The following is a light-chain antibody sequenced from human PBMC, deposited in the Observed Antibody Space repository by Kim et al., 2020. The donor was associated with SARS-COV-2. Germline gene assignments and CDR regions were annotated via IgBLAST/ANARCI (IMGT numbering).Light chain of an antibody. CDR3: QQYNDWPPYT. CDR2: DAS. J-gene: IGKJ2*01. Sequence: EIVMTQSPATLSLSPGERAALSCRASQSVSSNLAWYQQKPGQAPRLLIYDASTRATGIPARFSGSGSGTEFTLTISSLQSEDLAVYYCQQYNDWPPYTFGQGTKLEI. V-gene: IGKV3-15*01. CDR1: QSVSSN.